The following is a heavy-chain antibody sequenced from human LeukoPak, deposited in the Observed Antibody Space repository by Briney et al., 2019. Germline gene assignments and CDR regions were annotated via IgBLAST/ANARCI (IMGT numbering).Heavy chain of an antibody. D-gene: IGHD6-13*01. CDR1: GFTFSSYA. CDR2: ISSNGGST. CDR3: ARGDGSSWYLVYFLH. V-gene: IGHV3-64*01. Sequence: GGSLRLSCAASGFTFSSYAMHWVRQAPGKGLEYVSAISSNGGSTYYANSVKGRFTISRDNSKNTLYLQMGSLRAEDMAVYYCARGDGSSWYLVYFLHWGQGTLVTVSS. J-gene: IGHJ1*01.